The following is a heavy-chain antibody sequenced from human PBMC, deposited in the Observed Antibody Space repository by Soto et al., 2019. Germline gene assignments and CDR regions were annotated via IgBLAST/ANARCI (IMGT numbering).Heavy chain of an antibody. CDR1: GFTFSSYW. CDR2: IKQDGSEK. D-gene: IGHD5-12*01. CDR3: AKYGAADGYNYVIGYYYYGMDV. V-gene: IGHV3-7*03. Sequence: HPWGSLRLSCAASGFTFSSYWMSWVRQAPGRGLEWVANIKQDGSEKYYVDSVKGRFTISRDNSKNTLYLQMNSLRAEDTAVYYCAKYGAADGYNYVIGYYYYGMDVWGQGTTVTVSS. J-gene: IGHJ6*02.